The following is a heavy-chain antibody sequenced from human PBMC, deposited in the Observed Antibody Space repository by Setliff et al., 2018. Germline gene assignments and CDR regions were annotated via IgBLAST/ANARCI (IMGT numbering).Heavy chain of an antibody. CDR1: GFTFDDYG. V-gene: IGHV3-20*04. CDR2: ISWNSGDI. Sequence: PGGSLSLSCAPSGFTFDDYGMSWVRQAPGKGLEWVAGISWNSGDIGYADSVKGRFTISRDNAKNSLHLQMNSLKAEDTAFYYCTRDSVYSSGWYASGHWGQGTLVTVSS. CDR3: TRDSVYSSGWYASGH. D-gene: IGHD6-19*01. J-gene: IGHJ4*02.